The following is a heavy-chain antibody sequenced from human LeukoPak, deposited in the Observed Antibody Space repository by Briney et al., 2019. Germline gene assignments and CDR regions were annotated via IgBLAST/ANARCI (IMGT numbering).Heavy chain of an antibody. CDR1: GGSISSGGHC. D-gene: IGHD3-22*01. CDR3: ARDFPYYYDSSGYVY. J-gene: IGHJ4*02. V-gene: IGHV4-31*03. Sequence: SQTLSLTCTVSGGSISSGGHCWSWIRQHPGKGLEWIAYIYYSGSTYYNPSLKSRVTISVDTSKNQFSLKLSSVTAADTAVYYCARDFPYYYDSSGYVYWGQGTLVTVSS. CDR2: IYYSGST.